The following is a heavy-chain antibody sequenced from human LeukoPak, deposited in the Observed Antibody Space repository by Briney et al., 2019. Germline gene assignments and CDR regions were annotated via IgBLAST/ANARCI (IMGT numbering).Heavy chain of an antibody. Sequence: ASVKVSCKASGYTFTSYGISWVRQAPGQGLEWMGWISAYNGNTNYAQKLQGRVTMTTDTSTSTAYMELSSLRSEDTAVYYCAVGYQGFGSFDLWGRGTLVTVSS. CDR3: AVGYQGFGSFDL. CDR1: GYTFTSYG. J-gene: IGHJ2*01. D-gene: IGHD2-2*03. CDR2: ISAYNGNT. V-gene: IGHV1-18*01.